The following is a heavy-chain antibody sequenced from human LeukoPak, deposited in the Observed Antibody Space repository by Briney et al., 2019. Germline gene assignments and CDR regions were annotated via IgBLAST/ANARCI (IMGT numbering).Heavy chain of an antibody. CDR1: GGSISSYY. CDR2: IYYSGST. J-gene: IGHJ6*03. Sequence: PSETLSLTCTVSGGSISSYYWSWIRQPPGKGLEWIGYIYYSGSTNYNPSLKSRVTISVDTSKNQFSLKLSSVTAADTALYYCARERSSTWDGRYYYYTDVWGKGTTVTISS. CDR3: ARERSSTWDGRYYYYTDV. D-gene: IGHD6-13*01. V-gene: IGHV4-59*01.